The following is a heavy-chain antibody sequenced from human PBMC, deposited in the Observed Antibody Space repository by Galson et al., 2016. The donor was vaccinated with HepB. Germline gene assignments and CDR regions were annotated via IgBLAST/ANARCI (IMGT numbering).Heavy chain of an antibody. CDR3: AADLGMTGRAGVDS. CDR2: IWSDGSSE. J-gene: IGHJ5*01. V-gene: IGHV3-33*01. CDR1: GIPFSISG. Sequence: SLRLSCAASGIPFSISGMHWVRQAPGKGLEWVAMIWSDGSSEYYADSVKGRFTISRDNSRNTLYLQMDSLRADDTAMYFCAADLGMTGRAGVDSWGQGTPVTVSS. D-gene: IGHD3-10*01.